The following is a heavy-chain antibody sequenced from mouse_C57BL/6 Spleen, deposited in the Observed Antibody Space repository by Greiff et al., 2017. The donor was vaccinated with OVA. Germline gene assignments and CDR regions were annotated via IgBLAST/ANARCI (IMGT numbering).Heavy chain of an antibody. CDR3: TKTTVRYYYAMDY. CDR1: GYTFTDYE. V-gene: IGHV1-15*01. J-gene: IGHJ4*01. CDR2: IDPETGGT. D-gene: IGHD1-1*01. Sequence: QVHVKQSGAELVRPGASVTLSCKASGYTFTDYEMHWVKQTPVHGLEWIGAIDPETGGTAYNQKFKGKAILTADKSSSTAYMGLRSLTSEDSAVYYCTKTTVRYYYAMDYWGQGTSVTVSS.